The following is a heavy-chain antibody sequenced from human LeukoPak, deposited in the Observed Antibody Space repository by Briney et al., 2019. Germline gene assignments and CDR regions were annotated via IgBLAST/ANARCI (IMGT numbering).Heavy chain of an antibody. CDR2: INYGGST. V-gene: IGHV4-34*01. CDR3: ASPFPSVAAGPPLLAAYMAV. D-gene: IGHD6-6*01. Sequence: SETLSLTCAVYGVSFSGYCWGWIRQPPGKGLEWVGVINYGGSTNYNTYLKSGATISVETTKNEFSEKLSSMTAADTGVYYCASPFPSVAAGPPLLAAYMAVWGKGSTVTASS. CDR1: GVSFSGYC. J-gene: IGHJ6*03.